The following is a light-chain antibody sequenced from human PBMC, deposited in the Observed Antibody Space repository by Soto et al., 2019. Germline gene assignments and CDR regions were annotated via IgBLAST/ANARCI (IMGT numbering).Light chain of an antibody. CDR3: QQNDSSPIT. V-gene: IGKV3-20*01. J-gene: IGKJ5*01. Sequence: EIVLTQSPGTLSLSPGERATLSCRASQSVSSSYLAWYQQKPGQAPRLLIYGASSRATGIPDRFSGSGSGTDFTLTISRLEPEDFSVYYCQQNDSSPITFGQGTGLEIK. CDR2: GAS. CDR1: QSVSSSY.